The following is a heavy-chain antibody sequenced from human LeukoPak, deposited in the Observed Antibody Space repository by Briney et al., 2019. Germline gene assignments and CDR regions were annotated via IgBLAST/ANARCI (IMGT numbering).Heavy chain of an antibody. Sequence: GGSLRLSCAASGXTFSSNAMSWVRQAPGKGLEWVSVLSDSGGSTYYADSLKGRFSISRDKSKNRLYLQMDSLRDEYTAVYYCAKSSSGWYVFDDWGQGTLVTVSS. D-gene: IGHD6-19*01. J-gene: IGHJ5*02. CDR2: LSDSGGST. V-gene: IGHV3-23*01. CDR3: AKSSSGWYVFDD. CDR1: GXTFSSNA.